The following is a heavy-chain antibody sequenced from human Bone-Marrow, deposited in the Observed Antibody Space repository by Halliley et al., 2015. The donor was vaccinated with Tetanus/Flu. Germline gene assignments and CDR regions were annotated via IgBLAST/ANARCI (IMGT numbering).Heavy chain of an antibody. J-gene: IGHJ1*01. CDR3: AKDQVGGGFHH. CDR1: GFTFRSYG. V-gene: IGHV3-30*18. Sequence: SLRLSCEGSGFTFRSYGMHWVRQAPGKGPQSLAVISYDGSNKFYAEAVKGRFTISRDNSRNTLFLQINSVRPEDTAVYYCAKDQVGGGFHHWGQGTLVIVSS. CDR2: ISYDGSNK. D-gene: IGHD2-15*01.